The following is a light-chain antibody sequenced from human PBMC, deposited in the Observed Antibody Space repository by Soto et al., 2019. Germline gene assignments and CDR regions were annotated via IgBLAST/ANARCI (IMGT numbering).Light chain of an antibody. CDR2: GAS. J-gene: IGKJ1*01. CDR1: QVVTSNY. V-gene: IGKV3-20*01. CDR3: QQYGSLWT. Sequence: EIVLTQSPGTLALSPGQRATLSCRASQVVTSNYVAWYQQRPGLAPRLLIYGASSRATGIPDRFRGSGSGRDFTLTISRLEPGDFAVYFCQQYGSLWTFGQGTKVEI.